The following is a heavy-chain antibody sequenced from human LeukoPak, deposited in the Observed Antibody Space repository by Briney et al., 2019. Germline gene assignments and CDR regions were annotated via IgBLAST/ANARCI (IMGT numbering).Heavy chain of an antibody. CDR3: AGDYNSLTGLNY. J-gene: IGHJ4*02. CDR2: IRTQANNDAT. Sequence: GGSLRLSCAASGFTFSDSAMHWVRQASGKGLEWLGRIRTQANNDATAYGASVKGRFIISRDDSRNTAYLQMNSLKTEDTAVYYCAGDYNSLTGLNYWGQGTLVTVSS. D-gene: IGHD3-9*01. V-gene: IGHV3-73*01. CDR1: GFTFSDSA.